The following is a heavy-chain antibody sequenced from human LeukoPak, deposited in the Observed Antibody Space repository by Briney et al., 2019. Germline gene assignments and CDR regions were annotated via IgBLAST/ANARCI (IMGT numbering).Heavy chain of an antibody. Sequence: GGSLRLSCAASGFTVSSNYMSWARQAPGKGLEWVSVIYSGGSTYYADSVKGRFTISRDNSKNTLYLQMNSLRAEDTAVYYCARDLKVYDAFDIWGQGTMVTVSS. J-gene: IGHJ3*02. CDR1: GFTVSSNY. CDR2: IYSGGST. CDR3: ARDLKVYDAFDI. V-gene: IGHV3-53*01. D-gene: IGHD2-8*01.